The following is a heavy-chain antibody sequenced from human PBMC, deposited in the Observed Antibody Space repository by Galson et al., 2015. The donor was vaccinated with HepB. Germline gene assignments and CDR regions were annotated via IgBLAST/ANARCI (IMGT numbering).Heavy chain of an antibody. J-gene: IGHJ4*02. CDR2: IRYDGSNK. Sequence: SLRLSCAASGFTFSSYGMHWVRQAPGKGLEWVAFIRYDGSNKYYADSVKGRFTISRDNSKNTLYLQMNSLRAEDTAVYYCAKDLGSMGSGSYIDYWGQGTLVTVSS. V-gene: IGHV3-30*02. D-gene: IGHD3-10*01. CDR3: AKDLGSMGSGSYIDY. CDR1: GFTFSSYG.